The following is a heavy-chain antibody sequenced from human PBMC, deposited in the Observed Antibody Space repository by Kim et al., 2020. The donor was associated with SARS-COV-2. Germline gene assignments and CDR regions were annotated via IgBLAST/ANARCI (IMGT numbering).Heavy chain of an antibody. D-gene: IGHD5-12*01. V-gene: IGHV4-34*01. J-gene: IGHJ4*02. Sequence: NYNPYLKSRVTISVDTSKNQFSLKLSSVTAADTAVYYCARGVQWLRYRDYWGQGTLVTVSS. CDR3: ARGVQWLRYRDY.